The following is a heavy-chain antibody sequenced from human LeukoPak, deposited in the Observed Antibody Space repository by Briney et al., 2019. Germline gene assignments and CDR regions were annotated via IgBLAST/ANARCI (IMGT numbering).Heavy chain of an antibody. CDR3: ARDPYSGRYGDYYYYYMDV. V-gene: IGHV3-21*01. J-gene: IGHJ6*03. CDR1: GFTFSTYN. Sequence: WGSLRLSCAASGFTFSTYNMNWVCQAPGKGLECVSSITSSSSYIYYADSVKGRFTISRDNAKNSLYLQMNSLRAEDTAVYYCARDPYSGRYGDYYYYYMDVWGKGTTVTISS. D-gene: IGHD1-26*01. CDR2: ITSSSSYI.